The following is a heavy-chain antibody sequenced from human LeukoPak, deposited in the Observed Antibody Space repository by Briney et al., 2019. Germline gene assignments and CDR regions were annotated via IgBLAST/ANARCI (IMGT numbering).Heavy chain of an antibody. V-gene: IGHV3-30*04. D-gene: IGHD1-1*01. CDR1: GFTFSTHA. CDR2: ISYDGSKK. J-gene: IGHJ4*02. CDR3: AKGLSEKYTFDY. Sequence: GRSLRLSCAASGFTFSTHAMHWVRQAPGKGLEWGAFISYDGSKKTYTDSVKGRFTISRDNSQNTLYLQMNSLRVEDTAVYYCAKGLSEKYTFDYWGQGTLVTVSS.